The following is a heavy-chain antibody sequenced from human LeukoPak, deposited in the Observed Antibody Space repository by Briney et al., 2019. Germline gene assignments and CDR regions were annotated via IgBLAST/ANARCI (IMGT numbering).Heavy chain of an antibody. CDR2: IYSGGTT. CDR3: ARVGDHFHWNLDL. CDR1: GFTLSTYY. V-gene: IGHV3-53*01. D-gene: IGHD5-24*01. J-gene: IGHJ2*01. Sequence: GGSLRLSCAASGFTLSTYYMNWVRQAPGKGLEWVSIIYSGGTTYYADSVKGRFTISRDTSKNTLSLQMNSLRAEDTAVYFCARVGDHFHWNLDLWGRGTLVPVSS.